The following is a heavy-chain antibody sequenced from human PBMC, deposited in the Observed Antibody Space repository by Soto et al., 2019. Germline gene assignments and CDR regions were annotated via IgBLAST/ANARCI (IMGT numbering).Heavy chain of an antibody. CDR1: GGSISSGGYY. J-gene: IGHJ6*02. V-gene: IGHV4-31*03. CDR3: ARVHYYGSGSYYNPNYYYYGMDV. Sequence: QVQLQESGPGLVKPSQTLSLTCTVSGGSISSGGYYWSWIRQHPGKGLEWIGYIYYSGSTYYNPSLKSRVTISVDTSKNQFCLKLSSVTAADTAVYYCARVHYYGSGSYYNPNYYYYGMDVWGQGTTVTVSS. D-gene: IGHD3-10*01. CDR2: IYYSGST.